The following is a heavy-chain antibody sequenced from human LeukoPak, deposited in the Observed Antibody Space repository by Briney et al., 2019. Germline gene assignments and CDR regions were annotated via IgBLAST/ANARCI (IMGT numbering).Heavy chain of an antibody. CDR2: INPNGGGT. CDR3: ARLDRSYSDYIFDY. J-gene: IGHJ4*02. CDR1: GYTFTGYY. D-gene: IGHD4-11*01. V-gene: IGHV1-2*02. Sequence: GASVKVSRKASGYTFTGYYMHWVRQAPGQGLEWMGWINPNGGGTNYAQKFQGRVTMTRDTSISTAYMELSRLRSDDTAVYYCARLDRSYSDYIFDYWGQGTLVTVSS.